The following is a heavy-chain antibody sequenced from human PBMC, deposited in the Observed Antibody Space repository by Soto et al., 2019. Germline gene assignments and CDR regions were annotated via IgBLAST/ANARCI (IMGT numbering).Heavy chain of an antibody. V-gene: IGHV1-3*01. CDR2: INAGNGNT. J-gene: IGHJ4*02. D-gene: IGHD2-15*01. CDR1: GYTFTSYA. Sequence: QVQLVQSGAEVKKPGASVKVSCKASGYTFTSYAMHWVRQAPGQRLEWMGWINAGNGNTKYSQKFQGRVTITRDTSASTAYMELSSLRSEDTAVYYCARVVAATPGAYFDYWGQGTLVTVSS. CDR3: ARVVAATPGAYFDY.